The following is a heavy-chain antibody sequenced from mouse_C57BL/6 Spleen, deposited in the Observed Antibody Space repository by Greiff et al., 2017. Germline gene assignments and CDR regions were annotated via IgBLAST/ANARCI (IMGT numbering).Heavy chain of an antibody. J-gene: IGHJ3*01. CDR1: GFTINDYY. D-gene: IGHD1-1*01. CDR2: IDPEDGDT. CDR3: TTFYGSSSAWFDY. V-gene: IGHV14-1*01. Sequence: EVQLQQSGAELVRPGASVKLSCTASGFTINDYYMHWVKQRPEQGLEWIGRIDPEDGDTEYAPKFPGKATMTADTSSNTAYLQLSSLKDEDTAVYYSTTFYGSSSAWFDYWGQGTLVTVSA.